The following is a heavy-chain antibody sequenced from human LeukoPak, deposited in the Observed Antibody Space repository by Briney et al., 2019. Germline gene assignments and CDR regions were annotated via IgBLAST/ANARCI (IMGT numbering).Heavy chain of an antibody. D-gene: IGHD2-2*01. J-gene: IGHJ5*02. CDR3: AKRLWSSSTGCYECCLDP. V-gene: IGHV3-23*01. Sequence: PGGSLRLSCAASGFTFSTYGMSWVRQAPGKGLEWVSAISGSGGTTHYADSVKGRFTISRDNSKNTLYLQMNSLRAEDTAVYFCAKRLWSSSTGCYECCLDPWGQGTLVTVSS. CDR1: GFTFSTYG. CDR2: ISGSGGTT.